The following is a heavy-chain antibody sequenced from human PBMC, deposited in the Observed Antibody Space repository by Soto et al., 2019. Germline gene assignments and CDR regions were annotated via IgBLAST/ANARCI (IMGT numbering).Heavy chain of an antibody. CDR1: GFTFSSYA. CDR3: ILRRYYHDSSGYYHNAFDI. D-gene: IGHD3-22*01. J-gene: IGHJ3*02. Sequence: LRLSCAASGFTFSSYAMSWVRQAPGKGLEWVSAISGSGGSTYYADSVQGRFTISSDNSKNTLYLQMNSLRTEDTAVYYCILRRYYHDSSGYYHNAFDIWGQGTMVTVSS. CDR2: ISGSGGST. V-gene: IGHV3-23*01.